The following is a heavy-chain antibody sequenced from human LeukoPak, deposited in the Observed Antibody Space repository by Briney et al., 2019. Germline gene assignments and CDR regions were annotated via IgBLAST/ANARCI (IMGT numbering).Heavy chain of an antibody. CDR1: GFSFSSYC. CDR2: IISNGGST. CDR3: ARDKGTPYLSSFDY. J-gene: IGHJ4*02. V-gene: IGHV3-64*01. Sequence: AGSLTLSCAASGFSFSSYCMHWVRQAPAEGLEYVAAIISNGGSTYYANSVKGRFTISRDNSKNTLYLQMNSLRVADTAVYYCARDKGTPYLSSFDYWGEGTLVTVSS. D-gene: IGHD2-2*01.